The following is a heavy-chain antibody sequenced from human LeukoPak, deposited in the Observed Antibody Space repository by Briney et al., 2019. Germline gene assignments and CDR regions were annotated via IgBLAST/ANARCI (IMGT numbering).Heavy chain of an antibody. V-gene: IGHV3-23*01. CDR2: ISGSGGST. D-gene: IGHD3-22*01. J-gene: IGHJ6*02. CDR3: ARRPYSDTSGRLSDV. Sequence: GGSLRLSCAASGFTFSSYAMNWVRQAPGKGLEWVSAISGSGGSTYYAVSRDNSKNMLYLQMNSLRAEDTAVYYCARRPYSDTSGRLSDVWGQGTTVTVSS. CDR1: GFTFSSYA.